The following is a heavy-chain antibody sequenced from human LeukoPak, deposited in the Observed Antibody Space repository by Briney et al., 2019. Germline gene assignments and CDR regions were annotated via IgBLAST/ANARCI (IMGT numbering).Heavy chain of an antibody. Sequence: GGSLRLSCGGSGFTFSSYGMHWVRQAPGKGLEWVAVIWYDGSNKYYADSVKGRFTISRDNSKNTLYLQMNSLRAEDTAVYYCARAYYYDSSGRPFDYWGQGTLVTVSS. J-gene: IGHJ4*02. CDR1: GFTFSSYG. D-gene: IGHD3-22*01. CDR3: ARAYYYDSSGRPFDY. V-gene: IGHV3-33*01. CDR2: IWYDGSNK.